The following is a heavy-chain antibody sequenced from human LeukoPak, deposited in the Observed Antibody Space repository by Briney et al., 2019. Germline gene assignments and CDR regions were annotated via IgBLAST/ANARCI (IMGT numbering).Heavy chain of an antibody. CDR2: IYYSGST. CDR3: ARSDCSGTSCYAFDI. CDR1: GGSFSSSSYS. D-gene: IGHD2-2*01. Sequence: TSETLSLTCTVSGGSFSSSSYSWGWIRQPPGKGLEWIGSIYYSGSTYYNPSLKSRDTISVDTSKNQFSLKLSSVTAADTAVYYCARSDCSGTSCYAFDIWGQGTMVTVSS. V-gene: IGHV4-39*01. J-gene: IGHJ3*02.